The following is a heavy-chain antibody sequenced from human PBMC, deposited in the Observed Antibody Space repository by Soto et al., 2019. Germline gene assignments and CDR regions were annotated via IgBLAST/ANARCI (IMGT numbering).Heavy chain of an antibody. CDR3: ARDAWGLYGSGTSAFDI. CDR2: IYYSGST. J-gene: IGHJ3*02. D-gene: IGHD3-10*01. CDR1: GGSISSYY. V-gene: IGHV4-59*01. Sequence: SETLSLTCTVSGGSISSYYWSWIRQPPGKGLEWIGYIYYSGSTNYNPSLKSRVTISVDTSKNQFSLKLSSVTAADAAVYYCARDAWGLYGSGTSAFDIWGQGTMVTVSS.